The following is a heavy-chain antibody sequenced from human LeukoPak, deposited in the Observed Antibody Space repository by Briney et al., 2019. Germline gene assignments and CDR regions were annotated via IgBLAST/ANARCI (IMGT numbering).Heavy chain of an antibody. D-gene: IGHD6-19*01. J-gene: IGHJ4*02. CDR1: GYTFTDYG. CDR3: ARAPVAAGGFDS. Sequence: ASVKVSCKASGYTFTDYGIHWARQAPGQGLEWMGWISGYNDDTNYAQMVQGRFTMTKDTSTTTVYMELRSLRSDDTAVYFCARAPVAAGGFDSWGQGTRVTVSS. V-gene: IGHV1-18*01. CDR2: ISGYNDDT.